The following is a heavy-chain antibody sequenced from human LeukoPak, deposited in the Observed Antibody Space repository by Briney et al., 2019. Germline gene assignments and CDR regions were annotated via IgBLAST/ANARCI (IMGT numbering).Heavy chain of an antibody. CDR2: IIPIFGTA. D-gene: IGHD3-10*01. V-gene: IGHV1-69*05. Sequence: SVKVSCKASGGTLSSYAISWVRQAPGQGLEWMGGIIPIFGTANYAQKFQGRVTITTDESTSTAYMELSSLRSEDTAVYYCARGGWVTMVRGVIIKSYMDVWGKGTTVTVSS. CDR1: GGTLSSYA. CDR3: ARGGWVTMVRGVIIKSYMDV. J-gene: IGHJ6*03.